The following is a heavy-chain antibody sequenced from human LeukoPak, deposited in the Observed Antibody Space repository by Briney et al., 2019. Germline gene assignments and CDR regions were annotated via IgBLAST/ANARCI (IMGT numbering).Heavy chain of an antibody. CDR1: GFTFSYAW. CDR3: TSLNVDTAMVTTFRY. Sequence: GGSLRLSCAASGFTFSYAWMSWVRQAPGKGLEWVGRIKSKNDGGTTDYAAPVKGRFTTSRDDSQNTLYLQMNSLKTEDTAVYFCTSLNVDTAMVTTFRYWGQGTLVTVSS. D-gene: IGHD5-18*01. V-gene: IGHV3-15*01. J-gene: IGHJ4*02. CDR2: IKSKNDGGTT.